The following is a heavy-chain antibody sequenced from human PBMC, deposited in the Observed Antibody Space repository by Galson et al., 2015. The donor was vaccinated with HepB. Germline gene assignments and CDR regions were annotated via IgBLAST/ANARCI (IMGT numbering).Heavy chain of an antibody. D-gene: IGHD4-23*01. CDR2: ISGRGDYI. CDR3: ARDLGGHRADYFEY. V-gene: IGHV3-23*01. J-gene: IGHJ4*02. CDR1: GFTFGQDG. Sequence: SLRLSCAASGFTFGQDGMSWVRQAPGKGLEWVSVISGRGDYINYADSVRGRFTISRDSSRSTLYLHMNSLRVEDTAIYYCARDLGGHRADYFEYWGQGTLVTVSS.